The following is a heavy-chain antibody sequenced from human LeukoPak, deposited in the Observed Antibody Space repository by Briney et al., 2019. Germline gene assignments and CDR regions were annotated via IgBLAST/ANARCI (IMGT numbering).Heavy chain of an antibody. D-gene: IGHD5-18*01. Sequence: PSETLSLTCAVYGGSFSGNYWSWIRQPPGKGLEWIGEINHSGSTNYNPSLKSRVTISVDTSKNQFSLKLSSVTAADTAVYYCARARSEVTLDYWGQGTLVTVSS. CDR3: ARARSEVTLDY. J-gene: IGHJ4*02. V-gene: IGHV4-34*01. CDR2: INHSGST. CDR1: GGSFSGNY.